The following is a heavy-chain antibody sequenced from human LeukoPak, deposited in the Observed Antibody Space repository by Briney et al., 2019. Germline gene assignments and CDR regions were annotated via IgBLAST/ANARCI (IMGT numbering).Heavy chain of an antibody. CDR3: ARPSVKYASSGYQPNPVDH. D-gene: IGHD3-22*01. J-gene: IGHJ4*02. V-gene: IGHV3-30-3*01. CDR1: GFTFSSYA. CDR2: ISYDGSNQ. Sequence: GGSLRLSCAASGFTFSSYAMHWVRQAPGKGLEWVALISYDGSNQNYADSVKGRFTISRDNPKNTLYLQMNSLRAEDTAVYYCARPSVKYASSGYQPNPVDHWGEATLVTVSS.